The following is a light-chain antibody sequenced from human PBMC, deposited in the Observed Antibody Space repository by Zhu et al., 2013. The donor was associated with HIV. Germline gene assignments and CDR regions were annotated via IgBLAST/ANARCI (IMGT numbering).Light chain of an antibody. CDR3: QQYGRSPLT. V-gene: IGKV3-20*01. J-gene: IGKJ4*01. Sequence: EIVMTQSPGTLSLSPGDRASLFCRASQTVSYRYITWYQQRPGQPPRLLIYGTSNRATGTPDRFSGSGSGTDFTLTISRLEPEDFAVYYCQQYGRSPLTFGGGTTVEIK. CDR1: QTVSYRY. CDR2: GTS.